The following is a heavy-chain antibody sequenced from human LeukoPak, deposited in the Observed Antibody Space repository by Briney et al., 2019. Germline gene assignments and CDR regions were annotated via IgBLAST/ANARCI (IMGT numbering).Heavy chain of an antibody. CDR1: GFTFSSYE. CDR3: ARAGGKRYFDWLYFDY. J-gene: IGHJ4*02. V-gene: IGHV3-48*03. Sequence: GGSLRLSCAASGFTFSSYEMNWVRQAPGKGLEWVSYISSSGSTIYYADSAKGRFTISRDNAKNSLYLQMNSLRAEDTAVHYCARAGGKRYFDWLYFDYWGQGTLVTVSS. D-gene: IGHD3-9*01. CDR2: ISSSGSTI.